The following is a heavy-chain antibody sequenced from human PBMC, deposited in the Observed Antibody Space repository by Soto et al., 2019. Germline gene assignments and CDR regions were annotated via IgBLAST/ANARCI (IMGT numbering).Heavy chain of an antibody. CDR1: GYTFTGYY. J-gene: IGHJ4*02. D-gene: IGHD3-3*01. V-gene: IGHV1-2*04. CDR2: INPNSGGT. Sequence: ASVKVSCKVSGYTFTGYYMHWVRQAPGQGLEWMGWINPNSGGTNYAQKFQGWVTMTRDTSISTAYMELSRLRSDDTAVYYCARGEAGRYDFWSGYLDYWGQGTLVTVSS. CDR3: ARGEAGRYDFWSGYLDY.